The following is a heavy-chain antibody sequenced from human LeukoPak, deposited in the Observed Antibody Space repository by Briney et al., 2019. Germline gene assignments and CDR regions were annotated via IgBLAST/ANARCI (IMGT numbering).Heavy chain of an antibody. Sequence: GGSLRLSCAASGFTLSDYSMNWVRQAPGKGLEWVSSISSSSSYIYYADSVKGRFTISRDNAKNTLYLQMNSLRAEDAALYYCANARGASSSYFDLWGRGTLVTVSS. CDR2: ISSSSSYI. J-gene: IGHJ2*01. CDR3: ANARGASSSYFDL. V-gene: IGHV3-21*04. CDR1: GFTLSDYS. D-gene: IGHD6-6*01.